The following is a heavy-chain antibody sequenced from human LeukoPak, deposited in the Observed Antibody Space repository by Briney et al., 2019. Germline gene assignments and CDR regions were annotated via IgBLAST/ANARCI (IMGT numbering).Heavy chain of an antibody. CDR3: ARAALLYLPFNRPNHYEY. Sequence: PGGSLRLSCAASGFTISSYAMNWVRQAPGKGLECVSAITGSGASSYYADSVKGRFTISRDNSKNTLYLQMNSLRTEDTAVYYCARAALLYLPFNRPNHYEYWGQGTLVTVSS. D-gene: IGHD2-8*01. V-gene: IGHV3-23*01. CDR2: ITGSGASS. CDR1: GFTISSYA. J-gene: IGHJ4*02.